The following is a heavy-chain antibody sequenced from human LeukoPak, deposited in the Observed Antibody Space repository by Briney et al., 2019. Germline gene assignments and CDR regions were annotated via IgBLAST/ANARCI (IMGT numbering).Heavy chain of an antibody. CDR3: VKDFGRRRGTPDS. V-gene: IGHV3-33*06. D-gene: IGHD1-26*01. CDR1: GFTFSSYG. J-gene: IGHJ4*02. Sequence: EPGGSLRLSCAASGFTFSSYGMHWVRQAPGKGLEWVALIWYDGSNKYYADSVKGRLTISRDNSKSIVYLQMNGPRSEDTAVYYCVKDFGRRRGTPDSWGQGTLVTVSS. CDR2: IWYDGSNK.